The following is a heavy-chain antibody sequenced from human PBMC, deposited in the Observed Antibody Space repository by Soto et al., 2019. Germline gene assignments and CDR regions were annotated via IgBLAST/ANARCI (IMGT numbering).Heavy chain of an antibody. CDR2: ISGSGDST. V-gene: IGHV3-23*01. CDR3: ARGHEFWSGYSYYYGMYV. J-gene: IGHJ6*02. D-gene: IGHD3-3*01. CDR1: GFTFNNHA. Sequence: EVQLLESGGGLVQPGGSLRLSCTASGFTFNNHAMNWVRLAPGKGLEWVSGISGSGDSTSYGASVKGRFTISRDNSKNTLYLQRNSLRAYDTAVYLCARGHEFWSGYSYYYGMYVWGQWTTVTVSS.